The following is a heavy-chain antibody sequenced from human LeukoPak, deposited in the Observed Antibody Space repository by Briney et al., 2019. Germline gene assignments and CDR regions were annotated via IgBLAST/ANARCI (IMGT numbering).Heavy chain of an antibody. V-gene: IGHV3-30*03. J-gene: IGHJ4*02. CDR3: AREVVGASSGDY. Sequence: PGRSLRLSCAAPGFTFSNYGIHGVRQAPGKGRGWGVVISYDGRNKYYADSVKGRFTISRDTSKNTLNLQMNSLRAEDTAVYYCAREVVGASSGDYWGQGTLVTVSS. CDR2: ISYDGRNK. CDR1: GFTFSNYG. D-gene: IGHD1-26*01.